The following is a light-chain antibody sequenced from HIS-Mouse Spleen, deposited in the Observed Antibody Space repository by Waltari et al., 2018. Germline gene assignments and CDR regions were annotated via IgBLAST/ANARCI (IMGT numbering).Light chain of an antibody. CDR2: DVS. Sequence: QSALTQPASVSGSPGQSITISCTGTSSDVGGYNDVSWYQKHPGKAPKLMIYDVSNRPSGVSNRFSGSKSGNTASLTISGLQAEDEADYYCSSYTSSSFNVVFGGGTKLTVL. J-gene: IGLJ2*01. V-gene: IGLV2-14*03. CDR1: SSDVGGYND. CDR3: SSYTSSSFNVV.